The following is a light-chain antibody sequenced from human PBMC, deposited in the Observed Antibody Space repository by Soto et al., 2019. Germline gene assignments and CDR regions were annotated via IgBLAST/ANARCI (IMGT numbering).Light chain of an antibody. CDR1: QGMSTY. CDR3: QQLNGYQLA. CDR2: SAS. V-gene: IGKV1-9*01. J-gene: IGKJ4*01. Sequence: DIQLTQSPSFLSASVGDTVTITCRASQGMSTYLAWYQQKPGKVPKLLIRSASTLQSGVPPRFSGGGSGTEFTLTISTLQPDDCGIYYCQQLNGYQLAFGGGTNVEIK.